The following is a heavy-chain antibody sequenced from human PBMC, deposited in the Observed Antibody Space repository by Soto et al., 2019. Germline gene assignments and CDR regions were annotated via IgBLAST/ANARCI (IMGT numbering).Heavy chain of an antibody. D-gene: IGHD5-12*01. J-gene: IGHJ4*02. V-gene: IGHV1-2*02. CDR1: GYTFTSYG. CDR2: INPNSGGT. Sequence: QVQLVQSGAEVKKPGASVKVSCKASGYTFTSYGISWVRQAPGQGLEWMGWINPNSGGTNYAQKFQGRVTMTRDTSISTAYMELSRLRSDDTAVYYCARDGYNYGGGFDYWGQGTLVTVSS. CDR3: ARDGYNYGGGFDY.